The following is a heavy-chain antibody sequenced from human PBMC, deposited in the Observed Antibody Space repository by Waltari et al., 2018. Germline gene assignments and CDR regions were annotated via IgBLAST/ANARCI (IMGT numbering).Heavy chain of an antibody. CDR1: GFTFSDFS. CDR2: ISRNSDYI. Sequence: EVLLVESGGGLVKSGGSLRLSCVASGFTFSDFSMNWVRQDPGKGVECVESISRNSDYIYYADSLKGRFTISRDNAKNSLYLQMNSLRAEDTALYYCARDWSLSFDYWGQGSLITVSS. D-gene: IGHD2-8*02. J-gene: IGHJ4*02. CDR3: ARDWSLSFDY. V-gene: IGHV3-21*01.